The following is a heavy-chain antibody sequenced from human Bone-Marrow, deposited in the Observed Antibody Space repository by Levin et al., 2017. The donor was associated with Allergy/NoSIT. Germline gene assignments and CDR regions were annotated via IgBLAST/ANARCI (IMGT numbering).Heavy chain of an antibody. V-gene: IGHV3-48*03. CDR3: ARDLGYCSGGTCSTTFDY. Sequence: PGGSLRLSCAGSGFTFSSYEMNWVRQAPGKGLEWVSYISTSGRTKDYADSVKGRFTISRDNAKNSLSLQMNNLRVGDTAVYYCARDLGYCSGGTCSTTFDYWGRGTLVTVSS. CDR1: GFTFSSYE. CDR2: ISTSGRTK. J-gene: IGHJ4*02. D-gene: IGHD2-15*01.